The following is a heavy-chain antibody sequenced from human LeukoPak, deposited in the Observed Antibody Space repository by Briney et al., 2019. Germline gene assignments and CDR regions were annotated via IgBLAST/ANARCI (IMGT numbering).Heavy chain of an antibody. CDR2: INHSGST. CDR1: GGSFSGYY. V-gene: IGHV4-34*01. Sequence: PSETLSLTCAVYGGSFSGYYWRWIRQPPGKGLEWIGEINHSGSTNYNPSLKSRVTISVDTSKNQFSLKLTSVTAAATAVYYCARGVGAAAVDYYYNMDVWGKGTTVTVSS. D-gene: IGHD6-13*01. J-gene: IGHJ6*03. CDR3: ARGVGAAAVDYYYNMDV.